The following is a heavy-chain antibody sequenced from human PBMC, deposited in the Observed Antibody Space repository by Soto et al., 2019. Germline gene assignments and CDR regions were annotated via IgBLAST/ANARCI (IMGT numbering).Heavy chain of an antibody. CDR3: AKDISSY. Sequence: QVPLVESGGGVVQPGRSLRLSCAASGFTFSSYDMYWVRQAPGKGLEWVAVISYDGSNKYYADSVKGRFTISRDNSKNTLYLQMNSLRAEDTAVYYCAKDISSYWGQGTLVTVSS. CDR1: GFTFSSYD. CDR2: ISYDGSNK. D-gene: IGHD3-16*02. J-gene: IGHJ4*02. V-gene: IGHV3-30*18.